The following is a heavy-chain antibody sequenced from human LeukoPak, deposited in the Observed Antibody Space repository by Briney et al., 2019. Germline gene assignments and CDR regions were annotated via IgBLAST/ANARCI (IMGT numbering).Heavy chain of an antibody. CDR1: GGSISSSY. V-gene: IGHV4-4*07. D-gene: IGHD3-10*01. CDR2: IYTSGST. CDR3: ARGPTRFGDAFDI. Sequence: PSETPSLTCSVSGGSISSSYWSWIRQPAGKGLEWIGRIYTSGSTNHNPSLKSRVTMSVDTSKNQFSLKLSSVTAADTAVYYCARGPTRFGDAFDIWGQGTMVTVSS. J-gene: IGHJ3*02.